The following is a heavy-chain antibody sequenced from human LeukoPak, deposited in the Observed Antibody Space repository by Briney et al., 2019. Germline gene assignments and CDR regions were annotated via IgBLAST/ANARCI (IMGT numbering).Heavy chain of an antibody. J-gene: IGHJ4*02. V-gene: IGHV3-30*03. CDR1: GFTFSSYG. CDR2: ISYDGSNK. CDR3: ARVSDISVAAYFDY. D-gene: IGHD6-19*01. Sequence: GGSLRLSCAASGFTFSSYGMHWVRQAPGKGLEWVAVISYDGSNKYYADSVKGRFTISRDNSKNTLYLQMNSLRAEDTALYYCARVSDISVAAYFDYWGQGTLVTVSS.